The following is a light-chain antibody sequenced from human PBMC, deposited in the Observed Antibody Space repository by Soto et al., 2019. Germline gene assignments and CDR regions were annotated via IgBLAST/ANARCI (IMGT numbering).Light chain of an antibody. CDR3: QQYRSDSTT. Sequence: DIQMTQSPSTLSASVGDRVTITCRASQDINIWLAWYQQKPGKAPKLLIYKASTLERGVPSRFIGSGSGTEFTLVISSLQPDDFASYYCQQYRSDSTTFGQGTRLDIK. CDR2: KAS. V-gene: IGKV1-5*03. J-gene: IGKJ2*01. CDR1: QDINIW.